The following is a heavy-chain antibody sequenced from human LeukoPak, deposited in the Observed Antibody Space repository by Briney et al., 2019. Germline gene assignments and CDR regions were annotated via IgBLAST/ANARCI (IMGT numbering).Heavy chain of an antibody. CDR1: GYSFSNYW. V-gene: IGHV5-51*01. CDR2: IYPGDYDT. Sequence: GESLKISCKGSGYSFSNYWIAWVRQMPGKGLEHMGIIYPGDYDTRYSPSFRGQVTISVDKSISTAYLQWTSLKASDTAIYYCARAPTSVSNPYYFDSWGQGTLVTVSS. J-gene: IGHJ4*02. CDR3: ARAPTSVSNPYYFDS. D-gene: IGHD4-11*01.